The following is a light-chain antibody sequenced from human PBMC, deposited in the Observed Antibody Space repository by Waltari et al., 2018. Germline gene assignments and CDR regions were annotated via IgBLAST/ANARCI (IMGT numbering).Light chain of an antibody. CDR1: QDVTTN. Sequence: EVVMTQSPATLSVSPGERAILSCRASQDVTTNLAWYQQKPGRALRVLIYDASTRATGIPARFSGSGSGAEFTLTISSLQSEDSAVYYCQQYHNWPPLTFGGGTNVEIK. CDR2: DAS. V-gene: IGKV3-15*01. J-gene: IGKJ4*01. CDR3: QQYHNWPPLT.